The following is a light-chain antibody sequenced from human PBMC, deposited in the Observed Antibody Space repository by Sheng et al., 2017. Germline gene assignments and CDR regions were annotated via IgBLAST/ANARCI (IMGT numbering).Light chain of an antibody. CDR2: KAS. V-gene: IGKV1-5*03. Sequence: DIQMTQSPSTLSASVGDRVTITCRASQSISSWLAWYQQKPGKAPKLLIYKASSLQSGVPSRFSGSGSGTEFTLTISNLQPDDFATYHCQQYNSYNTFGQGTKLEIK. CDR3: QQYNSYNT. CDR1: QSISSW. J-gene: IGKJ2*01.